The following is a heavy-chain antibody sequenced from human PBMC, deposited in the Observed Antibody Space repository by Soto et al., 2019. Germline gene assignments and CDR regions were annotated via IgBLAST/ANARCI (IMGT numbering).Heavy chain of an antibody. V-gene: IGHV3-30*03. CDR1: GFNFSNHG. Sequence: SLRLSCAASGFNFSNHGMHWVRQAPGKGLEWVAVISYAGNNKYYADSVKGRFTISRDNSKNTLYLQMNSLRAEDTAVYYCAREKSADGSGSYSPAFDYWGQGTLVTVSS. D-gene: IGHD3-10*01. CDR3: AREKSADGSGSYSPAFDY. CDR2: ISYAGNNK. J-gene: IGHJ4*02.